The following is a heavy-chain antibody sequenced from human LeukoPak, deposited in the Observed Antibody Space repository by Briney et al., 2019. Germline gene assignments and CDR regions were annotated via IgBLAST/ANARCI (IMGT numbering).Heavy chain of an antibody. Sequence: GESLKISCKGSGYSFTTYWIAWVRQMPGRGLEWMGIIYPGDSDTRYSPAFQGQVTISADKSISTAYLHWSSLRAADTAMHYCARYGRESSTWHNWFDPWGQGTPVTVSS. D-gene: IGHD6-13*01. J-gene: IGHJ5*02. CDR1: GYSFTTYW. V-gene: IGHV5-51*01. CDR3: ARYGRESSTWHNWFDP. CDR2: IYPGDSDT.